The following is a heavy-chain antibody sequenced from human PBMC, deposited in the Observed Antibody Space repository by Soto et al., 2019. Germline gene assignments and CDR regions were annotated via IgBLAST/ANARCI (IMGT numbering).Heavy chain of an antibody. CDR2: INSDGSST. D-gene: IGHD5-12*01. CDR3: TTVGNGYDLSDPGNYYYYYMDV. CDR1: GFTFSSYW. V-gene: IGHV3-74*01. Sequence: GGSLRLSCAASGFTFSSYWMHWVHQAQGKGLVWVSRINSDGSSTSYADSVKGRLTISRDNAKNTLYLQMNSLRAEDTAVYYCTTVGNGYDLSDPGNYYYYYMDVWGKGTTVTVSS. J-gene: IGHJ6*03.